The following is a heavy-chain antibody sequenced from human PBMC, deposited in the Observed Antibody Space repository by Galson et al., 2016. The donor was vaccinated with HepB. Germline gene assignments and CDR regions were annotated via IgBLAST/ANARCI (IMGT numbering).Heavy chain of an antibody. V-gene: IGHV4-31*03. CDR1: GGSISSGGYS. CDR2: IYDSGST. J-gene: IGHJ4*02. CDR3: ARDPRNWNYGKFDD. D-gene: IGHD1-7*01. Sequence: TLSLTCTVSGGSISSGGYSWNWIRQHPGKGLEWIGYIYDSGSTNYNPSLRSRVAISVDTSKNQLSLKLSSVTAADTAVYYCARDPRNWNYGKFDDWGQGTLVTVPS.